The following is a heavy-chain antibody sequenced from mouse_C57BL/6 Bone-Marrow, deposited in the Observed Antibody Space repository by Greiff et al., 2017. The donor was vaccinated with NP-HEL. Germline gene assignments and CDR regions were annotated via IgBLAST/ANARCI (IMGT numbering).Heavy chain of an antibody. D-gene: IGHD2-3*01. CDR2: IWTGGGT. CDR1: GFSLTSYA. CDR3: ASHDGYYPYWYFDV. J-gene: IGHJ1*03. V-gene: IGHV2-9-1*01. Sequence: QVQLKESGPGLVAPSQSLSITCTVSGFSLTSYAISWVRQPPGKGLEWLGVIWTGGGTNYNSALKSRLSISKDNSKSQVFLKMNSLQTDDTARYYCASHDGYYPYWYFDVWGTGTTVTVSS.